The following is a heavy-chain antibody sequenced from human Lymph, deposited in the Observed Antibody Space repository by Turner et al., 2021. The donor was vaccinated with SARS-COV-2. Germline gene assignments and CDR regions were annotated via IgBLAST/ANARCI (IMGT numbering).Heavy chain of an antibody. J-gene: IGHJ4*02. CDR3: ASNFWSAYRLDY. Sequence: QVQLVESGGGVVQPGRSLRLPCVASGFTLSNYAMHWVRQAPGKGLEWVAVISYDGSNKYYADSVKGRFTISRDNSKNTLYLQMNSLRAEDTAVYYCASNFWSAYRLDYWGQGTLVTVSS. CDR1: GFTLSNYA. V-gene: IGHV3-30-3*01. CDR2: ISYDGSNK. D-gene: IGHD3-3*01.